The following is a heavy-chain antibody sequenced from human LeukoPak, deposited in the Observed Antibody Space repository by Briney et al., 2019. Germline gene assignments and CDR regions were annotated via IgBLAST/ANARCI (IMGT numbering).Heavy chain of an antibody. CDR3: ARVGILTGYYRYFDY. D-gene: IGHD3-9*01. Sequence: SETLSLTCAVYGGSFSGYYWSWIRQPPGKGLEWIGEINHSGSTNYNPSLKSRVTISVDTSKNQFSLKLSSVTAADTAVYYCARVGILTGYYRYFDYWGQGTLVTVYS. J-gene: IGHJ4*02. CDR1: GGSFSGYY. CDR2: INHSGST. V-gene: IGHV4-34*01.